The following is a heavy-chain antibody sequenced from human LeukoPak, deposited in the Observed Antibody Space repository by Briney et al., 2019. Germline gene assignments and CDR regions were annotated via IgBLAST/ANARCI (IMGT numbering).Heavy chain of an antibody. CDR1: GFTFSSYA. CDR3: AKGRSLTGTTQSYYFDY. Sequence: PGGSLRLSCAASGFTFSSYAMSWVRQAPGKGLEWVSAISGSGGSTYYADSVKGRFTISRDNSKNTLYLQMNSLRAEDTAVYYCAKGRSLTGTTQSYYFDYWGQGTLGTVSS. J-gene: IGHJ4*02. CDR2: ISGSGGST. D-gene: IGHD1-7*01. V-gene: IGHV3-23*01.